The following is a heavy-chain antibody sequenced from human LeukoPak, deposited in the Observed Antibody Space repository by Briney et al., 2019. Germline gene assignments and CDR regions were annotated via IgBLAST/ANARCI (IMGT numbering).Heavy chain of an antibody. CDR1: GGSISSYY. CDR2: ISYSGST. J-gene: IGHJ3*02. V-gene: IGHV4-59*01. D-gene: IGHD3-10*01. Sequence: SETLSLTCTVSGGSISSYYWSWIWQPPGKGLEWIGYISYSGSTNYNPSLKSRVTISVDTSKNQFSLKLSSVTAADTALYYCARATTLPFLWFGESYVFDIWGQGTMVTVSS. CDR3: ARATTLPFLWFGESYVFDI.